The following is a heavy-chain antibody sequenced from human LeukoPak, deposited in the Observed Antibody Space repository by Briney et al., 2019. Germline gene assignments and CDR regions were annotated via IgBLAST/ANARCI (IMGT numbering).Heavy chain of an antibody. CDR1: GYTFSSHA. Sequence: GGSLRLSCAASGYTFSSHAMSWVRQAPGKGLEWVANIRHDGNEKYYVDSVKGRFTISRDNAKSSLYLQMNILRAEDTAVYYCAREWYFYDTRGQGDAIDIWGQATMVTVSS. CDR2: IRHDGNEK. D-gene: IGHD3-22*01. CDR3: AREWYFYDTRGQGDAIDI. V-gene: IGHV3-7*05. J-gene: IGHJ3*02.